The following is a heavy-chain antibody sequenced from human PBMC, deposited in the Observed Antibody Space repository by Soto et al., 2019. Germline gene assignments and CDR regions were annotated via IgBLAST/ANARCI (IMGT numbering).Heavy chain of an antibody. CDR3: ANSAQYCSGGSCYPYGYYYGMDV. Sequence: GGSLRLSCAASGFTFSSYGMHWVRQAPGKGLEWVAVISYDGSNKYYADSVKGRFTISRDNSKNTLYLQMNSLRAEDTAVYYCANSAQYCSGGSCYPYGYYYGMDVWGQGTTVTVSS. J-gene: IGHJ6*02. V-gene: IGHV3-30*18. CDR1: GFTFSSYG. D-gene: IGHD2-15*01. CDR2: ISYDGSNK.